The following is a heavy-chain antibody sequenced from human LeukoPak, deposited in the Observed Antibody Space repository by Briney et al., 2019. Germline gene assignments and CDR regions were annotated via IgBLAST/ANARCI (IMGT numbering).Heavy chain of an antibody. V-gene: IGHV3-23*01. D-gene: IGHD5-24*01. CDR3: AKGGEMATF. CDR2: ISGSGGST. J-gene: IGHJ4*02. CDR1: GFTFSSYA. Sequence: GFLRLSCAASGFTFSSYAMSWVRPAPGTGLGWVSAISGSGGSTYYADSVKGRFTISRDNSKNTLYLKMNSLRAEDTAVYYCAKGGEMATFWGQGTLVTVSS.